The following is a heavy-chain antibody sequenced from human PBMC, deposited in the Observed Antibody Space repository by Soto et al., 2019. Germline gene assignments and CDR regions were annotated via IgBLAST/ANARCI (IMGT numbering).Heavy chain of an antibody. CDR3: ARDGGRHSGGIEY. D-gene: IGHD1-26*01. CDR2: IIPIFGTA. V-gene: IGHV1-69*01. Sequence: QVQLVQSGAEVKKPGSSVKDSCKASGGTFSSYSINWVRQAPGQGLEWMGEIIPIFGTANYAQKFQGRVNNAEDESTSTAYMELSSLRSEDTAVYYCARDGGRHSGGIEYGGQGALVTVSS. CDR1: GGTFSSYS. J-gene: IGHJ4*02.